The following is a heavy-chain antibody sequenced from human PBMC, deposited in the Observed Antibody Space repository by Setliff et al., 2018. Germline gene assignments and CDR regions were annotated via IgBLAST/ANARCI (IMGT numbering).Heavy chain of an antibody. CDR2: ISPSGST. CDR3: ARSPSSGAYWNPRPFYSDY. J-gene: IGHJ4*02. D-gene: IGHD1-26*01. CDR1: GASITSGGFY. V-gene: IGHV4-61*09. Sequence: NPSGTLSLTCSVSGASITSGGFYWTWIRQPAGKGLEWIGHISPSGSTTYNPSVKSRVTISLDTSKNHFSLKLDSVAAADTALYYCARSPSSGAYWNPRPFYSDYWARGTLVTVSS.